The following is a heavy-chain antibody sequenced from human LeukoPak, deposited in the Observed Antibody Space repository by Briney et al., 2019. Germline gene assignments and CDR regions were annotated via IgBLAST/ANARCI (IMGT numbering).Heavy chain of an antibody. CDR2: ISVYNGNT. D-gene: IGHD3-10*01. J-gene: IGHJ4*02. Sequence: GASVKVSCKTSGYTFTSYGVSWVRQAPGQGLEWMGWISVYNGNTIYAEKLQGRVTVTTDTSTTTAYMELRSLRSDDTAVYYCAGAQTTGFGESIDYWGQGTLVTVSS. V-gene: IGHV1-18*01. CDR3: AGAQTTGFGESIDY. CDR1: GYTFTSYG.